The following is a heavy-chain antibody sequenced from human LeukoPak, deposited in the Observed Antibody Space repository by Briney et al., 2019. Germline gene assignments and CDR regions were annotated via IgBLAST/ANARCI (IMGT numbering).Heavy chain of an antibody. Sequence: GGSLRLSCAASGFTFSSYWMHWVRQAPGRGLVWVSRIRSDGSSTTYADSVKGRFTISRDNAKNSLYLQMNSLRDEDTAVYYCVRDPDALDFWGQGTPVTVSS. CDR3: VRDPDALDF. CDR1: GFTFSSYW. J-gene: IGHJ4*02. V-gene: IGHV3-74*01. CDR2: IRSDGSST.